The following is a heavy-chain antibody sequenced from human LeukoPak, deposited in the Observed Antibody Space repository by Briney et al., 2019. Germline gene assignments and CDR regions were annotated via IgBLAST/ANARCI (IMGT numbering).Heavy chain of an antibody. J-gene: IGHJ5*02. CDR1: GFTFNSFA. Sequence: PGGSLRLSCAASGFTFNSFALDWVRQAPGKGLEWVSAISGSGGSTYYADSVKGRFTISRDNSKNTLYLQMNSLRAEDTAVYYCARAGIAVAGHNWFDPWGQGTLVTVSS. CDR2: ISGSGGST. D-gene: IGHD6-19*01. V-gene: IGHV3-23*01. CDR3: ARAGIAVAGHNWFDP.